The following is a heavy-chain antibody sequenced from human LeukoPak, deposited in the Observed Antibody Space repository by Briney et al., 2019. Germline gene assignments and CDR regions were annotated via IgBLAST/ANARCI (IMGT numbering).Heavy chain of an antibody. V-gene: IGHV4-34*01. D-gene: IGHD2-15*01. Sequence: SETLSLTCAVYGGSFSGYYWSWIRQPPGKGLEWIGEINHSGSTNYNPSLKSRVTISVDTSKNQFSLKLSSVTAADTAVYYCARVGRGCSGGSCYLSPDFDYWGQGTLVTVSS. CDR1: GGSFSGYY. CDR3: ARVGRGCSGGSCYLSPDFDY. CDR2: INHSGST. J-gene: IGHJ4*02.